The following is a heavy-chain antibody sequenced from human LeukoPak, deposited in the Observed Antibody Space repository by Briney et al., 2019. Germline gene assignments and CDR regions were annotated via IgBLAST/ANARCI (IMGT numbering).Heavy chain of an antibody. Sequence: PSETLSLTCTVSGGSISSSSYYWGWIRQPPGKGLEWIGSIYYSGSTYYNPSLKSRVTISVDTSKNQFSLKLSSVTAADTAVYYCARMVTGYDFWSGYYRPFWFDPWGQGTLVTVSS. CDR3: ARMVTGYDFWSGYYRPFWFDP. CDR1: GGSISSSSYY. J-gene: IGHJ5*02. CDR2: IYYSGST. V-gene: IGHV4-39*01. D-gene: IGHD3-3*01.